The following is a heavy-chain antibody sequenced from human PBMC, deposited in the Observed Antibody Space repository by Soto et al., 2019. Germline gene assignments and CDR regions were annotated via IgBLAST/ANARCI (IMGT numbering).Heavy chain of an antibody. J-gene: IGHJ4*02. CDR3: ALTTAYSTPGLLAY. D-gene: IGHD2-15*01. CDR2: INAGGSGI. V-gene: IGHV3-23*01. CDR1: GITVTNYG. Sequence: EVQLLESGGDLVQPGGSLRLSCSASGITVTNYGMSWVRQSPRRGLEWVSDINAGGSGINYADSVQGRFTIFRDNSKNTFHLPMTSLRDEGTATYYSALTTAYSTPGLLAYWGQGTLVTFSS.